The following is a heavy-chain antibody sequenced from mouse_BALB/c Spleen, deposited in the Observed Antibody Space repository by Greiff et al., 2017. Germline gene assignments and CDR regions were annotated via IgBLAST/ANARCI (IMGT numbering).Heavy chain of an antibody. V-gene: IGHV6-6*02. Sequence: EVQLVESGGGLVQPGGSMKLSCVASGFTFSNYWMNWVRQSPEKGLEWVAEIRLKSNNYATHYAESVKGRFTISRDDSKSSVYLQMNNLRAEDTGIYYCTREGGYAMDYWGQGTSVTVSS. CDR3: TREGGYAMDY. CDR1: GFTFSNYW. CDR2: IRLKSNNYAT. J-gene: IGHJ4*01.